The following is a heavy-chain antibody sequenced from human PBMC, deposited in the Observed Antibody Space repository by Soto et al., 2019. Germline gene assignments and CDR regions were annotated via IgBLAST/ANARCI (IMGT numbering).Heavy chain of an antibody. CDR1: GGSISSYY. D-gene: IGHD2-2*01. V-gene: IGHV4-59*01. Sequence: SETLSLTYTVSGGSISSYYWSWIRQPPGKGLEWIGYIYYSGSTNYNPSLKSRVTISVDTSKNQFSLKLSSVTAADTAVYYCARPYCSSTSCYDFDWFDPWGQGTLVTVSS. CDR3: ARPYCSSTSCYDFDWFDP. J-gene: IGHJ5*02. CDR2: IYYSGST.